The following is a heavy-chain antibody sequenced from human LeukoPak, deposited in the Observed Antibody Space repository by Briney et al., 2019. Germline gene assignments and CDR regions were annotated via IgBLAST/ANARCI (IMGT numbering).Heavy chain of an antibody. Sequence: SGTLSLTCTVSGGSISSYYWSWIRQPPGKGLEWIGYISYSGSSNYNPSLKSRVTISVDTSKNQFSLKLSSVTAADTAVHYCARAVGVGRGTYFDLWGRGTLVTVSS. J-gene: IGHJ2*01. V-gene: IGHV4-59*08. CDR2: ISYSGSS. D-gene: IGHD1-1*01. CDR3: ARAVGVGRGTYFDL. CDR1: GGSISSYY.